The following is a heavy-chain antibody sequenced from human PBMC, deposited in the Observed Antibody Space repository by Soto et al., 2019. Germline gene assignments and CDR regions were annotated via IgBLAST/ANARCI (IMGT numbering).Heavy chain of an antibody. CDR1: GGSISSSNYY. V-gene: IGHV4-39*01. D-gene: IGHD2-15*01. Sequence: PSETLSLTCTVSGGSISSSNYYWGWVRQPPGKGLEWIGNIYYSGSTYYNPSLKSRVTISVDTSKNQFSLKLNSLTAADTAVYYCARRQSSPWFDPWGKGTLATVSS. CDR3: ARRQSSPWFDP. CDR2: IYYSGST. J-gene: IGHJ5*02.